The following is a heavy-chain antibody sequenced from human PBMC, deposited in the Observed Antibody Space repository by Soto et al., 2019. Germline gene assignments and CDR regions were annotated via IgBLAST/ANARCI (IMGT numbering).Heavy chain of an antibody. CDR2: IIPILGIA. D-gene: IGHD1-20*01. CDR1: GGTFSSYT. J-gene: IGHJ5*02. CDR3: ARSNNWNDEGWVDP. V-gene: IGHV1-69*02. Sequence: QVQLVQSGAEVKKPGSSVKVSCKASGGTFSSYTISWVRQAPGQGLEWMGRIIPILGIANYAQKFQGRVTITADKSTSTAYMELSSLRSEDTAVYYCARSNNWNDEGWVDPWGQGTLVTVSS.